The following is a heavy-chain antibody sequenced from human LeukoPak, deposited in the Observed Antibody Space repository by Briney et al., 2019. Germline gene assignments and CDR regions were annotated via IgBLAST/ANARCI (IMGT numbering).Heavy chain of an antibody. V-gene: IGHV1-69*13. D-gene: IGHD3-16*01. Sequence: EASVKVSCKASGGTFSSNAISWVRQAPGQGLEWMGGIIPFFGTANYAQKFQGRVTITADESTNTAYMELSSLRSEDTALYYCARHYLGAYQWYFDLWGRGTLVTVSS. CDR1: GGTFSSNA. CDR2: IIPFFGTA. J-gene: IGHJ2*01. CDR3: ARHYLGAYQWYFDL.